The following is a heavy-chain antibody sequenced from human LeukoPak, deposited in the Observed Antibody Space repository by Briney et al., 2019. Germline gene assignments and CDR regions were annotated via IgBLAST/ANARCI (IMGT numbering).Heavy chain of an antibody. CDR3: ARLRLLYSYGSGGDAFDI. CDR1: GGSISSSSYY. Sequence: PSETLSLTCTVSGGSISSSSYYWGWIRQPPGKGLEWIGSIYYSGSTYYNPSLKSRAPISVDTSKSQFSLKLSSVPAADTAVYYCARLRLLYSYGSGGDAFDIWGQGTMVTVSS. V-gene: IGHV4-39*01. D-gene: IGHD5-18*01. J-gene: IGHJ3*02. CDR2: IYYSGST.